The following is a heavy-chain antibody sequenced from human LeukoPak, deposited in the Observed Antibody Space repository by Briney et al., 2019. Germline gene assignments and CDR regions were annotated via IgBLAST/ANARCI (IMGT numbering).Heavy chain of an antibody. D-gene: IGHD4-11*01. J-gene: IGHJ6*03. Sequence: SGRPLRLSCAASGFTFSNFGMHWVRQAPGKGLEWVAIIWFDGSYKYYADSVKGRFTISRDNSKNTLYLQMNSLRAEDTAVYYCAKDFNYRGSGWYYMDVWGKGTTVTVSS. V-gene: IGHV3-33*06. CDR1: GFTFSNFG. CDR2: IWFDGSYK. CDR3: AKDFNYRGSGWYYMDV.